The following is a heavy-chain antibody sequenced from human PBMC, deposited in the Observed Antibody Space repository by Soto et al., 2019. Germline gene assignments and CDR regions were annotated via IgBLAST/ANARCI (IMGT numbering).Heavy chain of an antibody. CDR1: GGTFSSYA. Sequence: QVQLVQSGAEVKKPGSSVKVSCKASGGTFSSYAISWVRQAPGQGLEWMGGFIPIFGTADYAQKFQGRVTIIADESTSTTYMELSSLRSEYTAVYYCARGLTDTTLAYGMDVWGQGTTVTGSS. J-gene: IGHJ6*02. V-gene: IGHV1-69*12. CDR3: ARGLTDTTLAYGMDV. CDR2: FIPIFGTA. D-gene: IGHD1-7*01.